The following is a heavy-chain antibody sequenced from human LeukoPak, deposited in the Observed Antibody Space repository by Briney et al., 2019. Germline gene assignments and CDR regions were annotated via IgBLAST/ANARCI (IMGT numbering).Heavy chain of an antibody. CDR3: ARDRDYYDSSGYYSPWNWFDP. V-gene: IGHV3-33*01. Sequence: GGSLRFSCAASGFTFSSYGMHWVRQAPGKGLEWVAVIWYDGSNKYYADSVKGRFTISRDNSKNTLYLQMNSLRAEDTAVYYCARDRDYYDSSGYYSPWNWFDPWGQGTLVTVSS. CDR1: GFTFSSYG. CDR2: IWYDGSNK. D-gene: IGHD3-22*01. J-gene: IGHJ5*02.